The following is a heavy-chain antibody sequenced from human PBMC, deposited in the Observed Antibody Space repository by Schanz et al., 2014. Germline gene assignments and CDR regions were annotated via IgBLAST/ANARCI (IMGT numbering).Heavy chain of an antibody. V-gene: IGHV3-23*04. CDR1: GFTFSTYA. CDR3: AKDLAAVGVFDY. D-gene: IGHD6-13*01. CDR2: LTGSGTTT. J-gene: IGHJ4*02. Sequence: VQLVESGGGVVQPGRSLRLSCAASGFTFSTYAMSWVRQAPGKGLEWVSALTGSGTTTYYADSVKGRFTISRDNSKNTLDLQMNSLRAEDTAIYYCAKDLAAVGVFDYWGQGSLVTVSP.